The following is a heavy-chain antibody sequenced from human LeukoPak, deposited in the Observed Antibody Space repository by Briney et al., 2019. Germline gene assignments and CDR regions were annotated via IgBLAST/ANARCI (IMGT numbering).Heavy chain of an antibody. D-gene: IGHD3-22*01. J-gene: IGHJ4*02. Sequence: GESLKISCKGSGYSFTSYWIGCVRQMPWKGLEWVGIIYPGDSDTRYSPSFQGQVTISADKSISTAYLQWSSLKASDTAMYYCARLPYYYDSSGYSPHFDYWGQGTLVTVSS. CDR1: GYSFTSYW. V-gene: IGHV5-51*01. CDR3: ARLPYYYDSSGYSPHFDY. CDR2: IYPGDSDT.